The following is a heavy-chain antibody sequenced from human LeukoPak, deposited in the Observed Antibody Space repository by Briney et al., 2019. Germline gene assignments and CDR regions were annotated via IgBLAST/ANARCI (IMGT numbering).Heavy chain of an antibody. CDR1: GGSFSGYY. Sequence: SETLSLTCAVYGGSFSGYYWSWMRQPPGKGLEWIGEINHSGSTNYNPSLKSRVTISVDTSKNQFSLKLSSVTAADTAVYYCTRDQRSGYSGYDYYYYYYMDVWGKGTTVTVSS. J-gene: IGHJ6*03. CDR3: TRDQRSGYSGYDYYYYYYMDV. CDR2: INHSGST. V-gene: IGHV4-34*01. D-gene: IGHD5-12*01.